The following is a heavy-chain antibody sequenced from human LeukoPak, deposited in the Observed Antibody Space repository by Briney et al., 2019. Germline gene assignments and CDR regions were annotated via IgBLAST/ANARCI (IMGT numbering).Heavy chain of an antibody. D-gene: IGHD2-2*01. J-gene: IGHJ4*02. CDR1: GYTFTSYY. CDR2: INPSGGST. CDR3: ARARAYCSSTSCYYFDY. Sequence: GASVKVSCKASGYTFTSYYMHWVRQAPGQGLEWMGIINPSGGSTSYAQKFQGRVTITRDTSASTAYMELSSLRSEDTAVYYCARARAYCSSTSCYYFDYWGQGTLVTVSS. V-gene: IGHV1-46*01.